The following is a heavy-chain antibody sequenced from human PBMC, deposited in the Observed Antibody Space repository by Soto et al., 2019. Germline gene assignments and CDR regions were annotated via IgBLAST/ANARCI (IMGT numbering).Heavy chain of an antibody. J-gene: IGHJ6*02. V-gene: IGHV1-69*13. Sequence: SVKVSCKASGYTFTSYAMHWVRQAPGQGLEWMGGIIPIFGTANYAQKFQGRVTITADESTSTAYMELSSLRSEDTAVYYCARDMDYYDSSGYYYGMDVWGQGTTVTVSS. D-gene: IGHD3-22*01. CDR3: ARDMDYYDSSGYYYGMDV. CDR2: IIPIFGTA. CDR1: GYTFTSYA.